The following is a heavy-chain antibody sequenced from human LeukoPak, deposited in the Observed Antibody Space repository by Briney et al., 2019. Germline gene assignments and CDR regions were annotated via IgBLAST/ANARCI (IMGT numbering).Heavy chain of an antibody. CDR1: GGSISSGNYY. J-gene: IGHJ4*02. Sequence: SETLSLTCSVSGGSISSGNYYWDCIRQPPGKGLEWIGSIYSSGSTHYNPSLKSRVTISVDTSKNQLSLKLTSVTAADTAVYYCARRGIAAAGTSYWGQGTLVTVSS. V-gene: IGHV4-39*01. CDR2: IYSSGST. D-gene: IGHD6-25*01. CDR3: ARRGIAAAGTSY.